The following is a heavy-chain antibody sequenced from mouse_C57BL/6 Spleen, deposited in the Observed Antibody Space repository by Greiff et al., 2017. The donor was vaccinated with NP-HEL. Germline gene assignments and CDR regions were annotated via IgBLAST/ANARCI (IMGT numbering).Heavy chain of an antibody. Sequence: EVQGVESGEGLVKPGGSLKLSCAASGFTFSSYAMSWVRQTPEKRLEWVAYISSGGDYIYYADTVKGRFTISRDNARNTLYLQMSSLKSEDTAMYYCTRDDGPYYAMDYWGQGTSVTVSS. D-gene: IGHD2-3*01. V-gene: IGHV5-9-1*02. J-gene: IGHJ4*01. CDR2: ISSGGDYI. CDR1: GFTFSSYA. CDR3: TRDDGPYYAMDY.